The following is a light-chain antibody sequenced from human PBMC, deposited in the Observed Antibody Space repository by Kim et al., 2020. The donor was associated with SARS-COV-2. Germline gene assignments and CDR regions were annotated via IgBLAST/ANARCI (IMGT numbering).Light chain of an antibody. CDR1: QDIRNY. J-gene: IGKJ4*01. Sequence: DIQMTQSPSSLSASVGDRVTITCRASQDIRNYLAWFQQIPGKAPKSLIYAASNSQSGVPSRFSASGSGTDFTLTISSLQPEDFATYYCQQCHSYPLTFGGGTKVDIK. V-gene: IGKV1-16*01. CDR3: QQCHSYPLT. CDR2: AAS.